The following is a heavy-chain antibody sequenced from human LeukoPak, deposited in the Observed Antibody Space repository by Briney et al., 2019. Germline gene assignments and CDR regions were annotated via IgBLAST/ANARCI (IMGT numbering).Heavy chain of an antibody. Sequence: ASVKVSCKASGYTFTNYAINWVRQAPGQGLEWMGWINTNTGNPMYAQGFTGRFVFSLDTSVSTAYLRISSLKAEDTAVYFCARPGRGGIYFFDFWGQGTLVTVSS. CDR3: ARPGRGGIYFFDF. CDR1: GYTFTNYA. V-gene: IGHV7-4-1*02. J-gene: IGHJ4*02. D-gene: IGHD2-21*01. CDR2: INTNTGNP.